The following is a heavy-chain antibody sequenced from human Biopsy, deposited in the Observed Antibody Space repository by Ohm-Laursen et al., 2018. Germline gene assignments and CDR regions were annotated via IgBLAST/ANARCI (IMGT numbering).Heavy chain of an antibody. CDR3: VKDKDFRDAFDI. CDR1: GFSFEDYG. Sequence: SLRLSCAASGFSFEDYGMHWVRQAPGKGLEWVSSISWQSATRNYADSVKGRFAISRDNAKKSLYLEVDSLRDEDTALYYCVKDKDFRDAFDIWGQRTMVTVSS. V-gene: IGHV3-9*01. D-gene: IGHD3-3*01. CDR2: ISWQSATR. J-gene: IGHJ3*02.